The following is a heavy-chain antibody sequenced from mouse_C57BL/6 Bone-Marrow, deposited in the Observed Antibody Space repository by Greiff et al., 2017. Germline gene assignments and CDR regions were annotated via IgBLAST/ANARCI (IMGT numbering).Heavy chain of an antibody. CDR3: ASGDGYYPAWFAY. D-gene: IGHD2-3*01. CDR1: GYSITSGYY. CDR2: ISYDGSN. J-gene: IGHJ3*01. Sequence: ESGPGLVKPSQSLSLTCSVTGYSITSGYYWNWIRQFPGNKLEWMGYISYDGSNNYNPSLKNRISITRDTSKHQFFLKLNSVTTEDTATYYCASGDGYYPAWFAYWGQGTLVTVSA. V-gene: IGHV3-6*01.